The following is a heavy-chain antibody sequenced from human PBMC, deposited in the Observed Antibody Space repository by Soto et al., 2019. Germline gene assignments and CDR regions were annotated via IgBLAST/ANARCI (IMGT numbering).Heavy chain of an antibody. CDR1: GFIPSSYS. V-gene: IGHV3-23*01. CDR3: ARDAIMARSYFNSFD. CDR2: ISGSAVAT. D-gene: IGHD1-26*01. Sequence: GGSLRLSCVVSGFIPSSYSISWVRQAPWKGLEWVSGISGSAVATSYAASVKGRFTISRDNSKNTQYLQMNSLSAEATAIYYCARDAIMARSYFNSFD. J-gene: IGHJ4*01.